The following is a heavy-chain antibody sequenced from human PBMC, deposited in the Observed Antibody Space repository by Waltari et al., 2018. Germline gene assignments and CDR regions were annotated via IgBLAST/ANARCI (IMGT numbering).Heavy chain of an antibody. V-gene: IGHV4-39*01. CDR1: GDSISGSSYY. D-gene: IGHD3-10*01. Sequence: QLQLQESGPGLVKPSETLSLTCSVSGDSISGSSYYWAWVRQSPGRGLEWIGIIYYTGSTSYIPSLKSRVKSSVDTSKNQFSLNLSSVTDTDTAVDYCARRSSESPGHNWIDPWGHGILVTVSS. J-gene: IGHJ5*02. CDR3: ARRSSESPGHNWIDP. CDR2: IYYTGST.